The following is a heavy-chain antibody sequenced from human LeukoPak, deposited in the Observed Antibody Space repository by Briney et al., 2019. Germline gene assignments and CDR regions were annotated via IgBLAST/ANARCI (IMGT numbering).Heavy chain of an antibody. CDR3: ARVNGPYYFDY. Sequence: PSETLSLTCTVSGGSITSSSYYWGWIRQPPGKGLEWIGSIYYSGSTYYNPSLKSRVTISVDTSKNQFSLKLSSVTAADTAVYYCARVNGPYYFDYWGQGTLVTVSS. CDR1: GGSITSSSYY. D-gene: IGHD2-8*01. V-gene: IGHV4-39*07. J-gene: IGHJ4*02. CDR2: IYYSGST.